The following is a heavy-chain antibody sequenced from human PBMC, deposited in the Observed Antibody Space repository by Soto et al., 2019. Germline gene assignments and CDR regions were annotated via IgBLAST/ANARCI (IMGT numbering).Heavy chain of an antibody. CDR2: IMPIFRAP. CDR3: ARSRANYYDSRGYYYSTFDY. CDR1: GGAFSDYA. V-gene: IGHV1-69*13. Sequence: ASVKVSCKASGGAFSDYAFSWVRQAPGQGLEWLGGIMPIFRAPDYAQKFQGRVTITADEFTRTAYMEMNSLRSEDTAVYYCARSRANYYDSRGYYYSTFDYWGQGTLVTVSS. J-gene: IGHJ4*02. D-gene: IGHD3-22*01.